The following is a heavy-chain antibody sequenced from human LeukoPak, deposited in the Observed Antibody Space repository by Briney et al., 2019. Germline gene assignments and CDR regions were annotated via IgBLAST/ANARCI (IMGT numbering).Heavy chain of an antibody. CDR2: ISGSGGST. CDR1: GFTFSSYA. J-gene: IGHJ4*02. D-gene: IGHD1-1*01. V-gene: IGHV3-23*01. CDR3: AKVKLIGGTTFDY. Sequence: GGSLRLSCAAAGFTFSSYAMSWVRQAPGKGLEWVSAISGSGGSTYYADSVKGRFTISRDNSKNTLYLQMNSLRAEDTAVYYCAKVKLIGGTTFDYWGQGTLVTVSS.